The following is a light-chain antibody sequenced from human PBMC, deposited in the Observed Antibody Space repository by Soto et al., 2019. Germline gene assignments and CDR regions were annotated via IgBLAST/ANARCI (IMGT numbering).Light chain of an antibody. CDR3: QPYNSYLYT. J-gene: IGKJ2*01. Sequence: DIQMTQSPSTLSASVGDRVTITCWASQSISSWLAWYQQKPGKAPKLLIYDASSLESGVPSRFSGSGSGTEFTLTISSLQPDDFATYYCQPYNSYLYTFGQGTKLEIK. CDR2: DAS. V-gene: IGKV1-5*01. CDR1: QSISSW.